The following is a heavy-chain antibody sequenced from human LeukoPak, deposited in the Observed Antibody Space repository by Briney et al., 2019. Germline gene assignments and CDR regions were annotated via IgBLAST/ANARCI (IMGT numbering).Heavy chain of an antibody. CDR3: AKEPEGFDP. Sequence: GGSLRLSCAASGFTFDDYAMHWVRQAPGKGLEWVSGISWNSGSIGHADSVKGRFTISRDNAKNSLYLQMNILRAEDTALYYCAKEPEGFDPWGQGTLVTVSS. V-gene: IGHV3-9*01. CDR1: GFTFDDYA. CDR2: ISWNSGSI. J-gene: IGHJ5*02.